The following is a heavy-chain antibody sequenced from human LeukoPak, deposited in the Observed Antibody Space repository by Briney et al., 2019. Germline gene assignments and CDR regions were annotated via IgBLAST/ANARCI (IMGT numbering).Heavy chain of an antibody. CDR2: IYHSGST. D-gene: IGHD2-2*01. CDR1: GGSISSGGYY. Sequence: SETLSLTCTVSGGSISSGGYYWSWIRQPPGKGLEWIGYIYHSGSTYYNPSLKSRVTISVDRSKNQFSLKLSSVTAADTAVYYCARGGGVVVPAASFYYYYYMDVWGKGTTVTVSS. J-gene: IGHJ6*03. CDR3: ARGGGVVVPAASFYYYYYMDV. V-gene: IGHV4-30-2*01.